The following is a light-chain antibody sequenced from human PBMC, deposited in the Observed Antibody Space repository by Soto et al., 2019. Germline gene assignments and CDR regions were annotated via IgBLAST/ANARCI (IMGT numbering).Light chain of an antibody. V-gene: IGKV1-27*01. Sequence: DIQMTQSPSSLSASVGDRVTITCRASQGISKYLAWYQQKPGKVPKLLIYAASTLQSGVPSRFSGRGSGTDFTLTISSLQPEDVATYYCQKYNSAPPTFGQGTKVEIK. CDR3: QKYNSAPPT. CDR1: QGISKY. J-gene: IGKJ1*01. CDR2: AAS.